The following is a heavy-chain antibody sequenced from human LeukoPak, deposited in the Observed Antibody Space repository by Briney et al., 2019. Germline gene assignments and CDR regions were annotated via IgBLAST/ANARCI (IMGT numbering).Heavy chain of an antibody. CDR2: IYTDGSYT. J-gene: IGHJ4*02. V-gene: IGHV3-74*01. CDR1: GFVFSSYW. D-gene: IGHD3-16*01. Sequence: GGSLRLSRAASGFVFSSYWMHWVRQVPGRGLVWVSRIYTDGSYTNYADSVKGRFTISRDNAKNTLSLHMNSLRAEDMGVYYCARGDDESLDHWGQGTLVTVSS. CDR3: ARGDDESLDH.